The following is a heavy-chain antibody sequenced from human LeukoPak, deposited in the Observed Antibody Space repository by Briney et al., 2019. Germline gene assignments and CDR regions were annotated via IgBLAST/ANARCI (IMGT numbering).Heavy chain of an antibody. CDR1: GYTFTSYG. CDR2: ISAYNGNT. D-gene: IGHD2-15*01. Sequence: ASVKVSCKASGYTFTSYGISWVRQAPGQGLEWMGWISAYNGNTNYAQKLQGRVTMTTDTSTSTAYMELRSLRSDDTAVYYCARDYCSGGSCYSHYYYYMDVWGKGTTVPVSS. V-gene: IGHV1-18*01. J-gene: IGHJ6*03. CDR3: ARDYCSGGSCYSHYYYYMDV.